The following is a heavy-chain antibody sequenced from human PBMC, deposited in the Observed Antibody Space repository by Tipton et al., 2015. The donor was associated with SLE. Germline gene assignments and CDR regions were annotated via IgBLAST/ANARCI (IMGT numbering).Heavy chain of an antibody. V-gene: IGHV4-34*01. CDR2: INQSGST. D-gene: IGHD2-2*01. CDR1: GGSFSGYY. Sequence: TLSLTCAVYGGSFSGYYWSWIRQPPGKGLEWIGEINQSGSTNYNPSLKSRVTISVDTSKNQFSLKLSSVTAADTAVYYCARDYRYCSTSSCPDWAQGPLVTVSS. J-gene: IGHJ4*02. CDR3: ARDYRYCSTSSCPD.